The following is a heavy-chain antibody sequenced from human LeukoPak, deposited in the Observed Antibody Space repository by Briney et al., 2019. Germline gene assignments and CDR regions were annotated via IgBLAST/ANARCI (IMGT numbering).Heavy chain of an antibody. CDR3: ARQLGYCSDGSCYFDY. D-gene: IGHD2-15*01. J-gene: IGHJ4*02. V-gene: IGHV3-53*01. CDR1: GFTVSSNY. Sequence: GGSLRLSCAASGFTVSSNYMSWVRQAPGRGLEWVSAISTSGGSTYYADSVKGRFTISRDNSKNTLHLQMNSLRAEDTAVYLCARQLGYCSDGSCYFDYWGQGTLVTVSS. CDR2: ISTSGGST.